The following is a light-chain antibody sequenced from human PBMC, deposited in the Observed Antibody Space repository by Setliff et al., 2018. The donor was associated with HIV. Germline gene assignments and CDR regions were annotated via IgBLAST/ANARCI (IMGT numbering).Light chain of an antibody. CDR2: DVS. Sequence: QSALAQPRSVSGSPGQSVTISCTGTSSDVGGYNYVSWYQQHPGKAPKLMIYDVSKWPSGVPDRFSGSKSGNTASLTISGLQAEDEADYYCCSYAGTYVVFGGGTKVPS. CDR3: CSYAGTYVV. CDR1: SSDVGGYNY. V-gene: IGLV2-11*01. J-gene: IGLJ2*01.